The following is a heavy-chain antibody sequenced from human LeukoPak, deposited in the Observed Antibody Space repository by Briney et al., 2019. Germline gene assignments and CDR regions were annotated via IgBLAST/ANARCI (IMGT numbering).Heavy chain of an antibody. Sequence: GGSLRLSCAASGHTFSSYWMHWVRQAPGKGLVWVSRINSDGSSTSYADSVKGRFTISRDNAKNTQYLQMNSLRAEDTAVYYCARVSGLVGFDYWGQGTLVTVSS. D-gene: IGHD6-19*01. CDR2: INSDGSST. J-gene: IGHJ4*02. CDR3: ARVSGLVGFDY. CDR1: GHTFSSYW. V-gene: IGHV3-74*01.